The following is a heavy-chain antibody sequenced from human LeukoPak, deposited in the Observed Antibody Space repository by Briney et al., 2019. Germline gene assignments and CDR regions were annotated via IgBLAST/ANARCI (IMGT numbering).Heavy chain of an antibody. CDR1: GGSISSHY. D-gene: IGHD4-11*01. V-gene: IGHV4-59*11. Sequence: SETLSLTCTVSGGSISSHYWSWIRQPPGKELEWIGYIYHIGSANYNPSLKSRVAISVDTSKNQFSLNLSSVTAADTAAYYCARERALSNYDYWGQGTLVTVSS. J-gene: IGHJ4*02. CDR3: ARERALSNYDY. CDR2: IYHIGSA.